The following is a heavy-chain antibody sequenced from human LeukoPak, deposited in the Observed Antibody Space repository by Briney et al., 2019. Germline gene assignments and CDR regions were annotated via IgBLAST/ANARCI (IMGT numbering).Heavy chain of an antibody. Sequence: SETLSLTCTVSGGSVSGSYYWNWIRQPPGKGLEWIGYMYSSGTINYNPSLKSRVTVSIDMSKNQFSLKLSSVTAADTAVYYCARRITGSRNYYYYYNLDVWGQGTTVTVSS. J-gene: IGHJ6*02. CDR3: ARRITGSRNYYYYYNLDV. CDR1: GGSVSGSYY. V-gene: IGHV4-61*01. CDR2: MYSSGTI. D-gene: IGHD1/OR15-1a*01.